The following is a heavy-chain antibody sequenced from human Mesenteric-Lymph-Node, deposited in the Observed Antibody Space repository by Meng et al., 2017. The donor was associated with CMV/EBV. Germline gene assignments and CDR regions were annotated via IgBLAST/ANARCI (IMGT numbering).Heavy chain of an antibody. D-gene: IGHD2-8*01. CDR1: GFTFSTYW. V-gene: IGHV3-74*01. Sequence: GGSLRLSCAASGFTFSTYWMHWVRQVPGQGLVWVSRIVSDGTDTDYADSVRGRFTISRDNSKNTLYLQVSSLRAEDTAVYYCAKGGDTNGHLSHDYWGQGALVTVSS. J-gene: IGHJ4*02. CDR3: AKGGDTNGHLSHDY. CDR2: IVSDGTDT.